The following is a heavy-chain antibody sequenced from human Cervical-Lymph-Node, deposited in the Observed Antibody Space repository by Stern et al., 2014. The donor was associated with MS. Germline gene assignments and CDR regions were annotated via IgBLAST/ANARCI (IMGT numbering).Heavy chain of an antibody. J-gene: IGHJ4*02. CDR2: ISYDGSDR. V-gene: IGHV3-30*18. CDR3: VKRGITEVRGVRRGDY. Sequence: VQLVESGGGVVQPGRSLRLTCKVSGFTFSSYGMHWVRQAPGKGLEWVAVISYDGSDRYYVEAVKGRFTISRDNSKSTLYLEMRSLRPEDTAVYYCVKRGITEVRGVRRGDYWGPGTLVIVSS. D-gene: IGHD3-10*01. CDR1: GFTFSSYG.